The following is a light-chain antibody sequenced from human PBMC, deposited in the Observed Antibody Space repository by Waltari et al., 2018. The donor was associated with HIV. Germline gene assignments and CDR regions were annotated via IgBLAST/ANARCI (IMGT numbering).Light chain of an antibody. CDR1: QGISNS. CDR2: AAS. CDR3: QQYYSTPRT. Sequence: DIQMTQSPSSLSASVGDRVTITCRASQGISNSLAWYQQKSGKAPKLLLSAASRLESGVPSRFSGSGSGADYTLTISSLQPEDFATYYCQQYYSTPRTFGQGTKVEIK. V-gene: IGKV1-NL1*01. J-gene: IGKJ1*01.